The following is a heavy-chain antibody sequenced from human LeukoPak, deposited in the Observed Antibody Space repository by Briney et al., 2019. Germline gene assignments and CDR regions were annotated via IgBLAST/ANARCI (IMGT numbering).Heavy chain of an antibody. V-gene: IGHV4-4*07. Sequence: SETLSLTCTVSGGSISIYYWSWIRQPAGKGLEWIGCIYTSGSTNYNPSLKSRVTMSVDTSKNQFSLKLSSVTAVDTAVYYCAREGNDAFDIWGQGTMVSVSS. J-gene: IGHJ3*02. CDR2: IYTSGST. CDR3: AREGNDAFDI. CDR1: GGSISIYY.